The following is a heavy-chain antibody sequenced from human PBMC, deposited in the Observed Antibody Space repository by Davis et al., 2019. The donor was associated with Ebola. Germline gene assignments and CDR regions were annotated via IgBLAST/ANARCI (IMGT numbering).Heavy chain of an antibody. CDR1: GYTFTGYY. CDR3: ARGPRISVILVVTLDY. Sequence: AASVKVSCKASGYTFTGYYMHWVRQAPGQGLEWMGWINPYSGGTNYAQKFQGRVTMNRDTSISTAYMELSRLRSDDTAVYYCARGPRISVILVVTLDYWGQGTLVTVSS. J-gene: IGHJ4*02. D-gene: IGHD3-22*01. V-gene: IGHV1-2*02. CDR2: INPYSGGT.